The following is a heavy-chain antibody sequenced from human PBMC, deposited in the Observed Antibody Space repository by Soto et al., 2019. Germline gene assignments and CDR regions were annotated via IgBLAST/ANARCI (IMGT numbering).Heavy chain of an antibody. V-gene: IGHV1-18*01. Sequence: GASVKVSCKASGYTFTSYGISWVRQAPGQGLEWMGWISAYNGNTNYAQKLQGRVTMTTDTSTSTAYMELRSLRSDDTAVYYCARDRPGPRDIPYYFDYWGQGTLVTVSS. CDR2: ISAYNGNT. J-gene: IGHJ4*02. CDR1: GYTFTSYG. CDR3: ARDRPGPRDIPYYFDY.